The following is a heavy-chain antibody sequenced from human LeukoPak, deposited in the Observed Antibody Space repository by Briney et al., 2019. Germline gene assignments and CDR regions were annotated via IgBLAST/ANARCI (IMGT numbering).Heavy chain of an antibody. D-gene: IGHD2-15*01. V-gene: IGHV3-23*01. CDR2: ISGSGGAT. J-gene: IGHJ4*02. CDR3: AKDRSSGGSCYNY. Sequence: GGSLRLSCAASGFTFSHYAMTWVRQAPGKGLEWVSGISGSGGATYYADSVKGRFTISRDNSENTVYLQMNSLRVEDTAIYYCAKDRSSGGSCYNYWGRGTQVTVSS. CDR1: GFTFSHYA.